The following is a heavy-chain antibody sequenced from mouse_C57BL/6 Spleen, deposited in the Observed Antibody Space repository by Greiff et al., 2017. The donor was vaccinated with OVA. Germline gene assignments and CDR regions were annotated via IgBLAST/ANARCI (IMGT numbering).Heavy chain of an antibody. Sequence: GPFIVIPFQSLSLTCTVTGYSITSGYDWHWIRHFPGNKLEWMGYISYSGSTNYNPSLKSRISITHDTSKNHFFLKLNSVTTEDTATYYCARAGSSEYFDVWGTGTTVTVSS. CDR3: ARAGSSEYFDV. J-gene: IGHJ1*03. CDR2: ISYSGST. V-gene: IGHV3-1*01. D-gene: IGHD1-1*01. CDR1: GYSITSGYD.